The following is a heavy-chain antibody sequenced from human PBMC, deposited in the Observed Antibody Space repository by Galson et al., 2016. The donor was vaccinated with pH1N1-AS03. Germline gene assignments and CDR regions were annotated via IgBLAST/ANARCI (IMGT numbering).Heavy chain of an antibody. CDR2: INAGNGNA. CDR1: GYTLTTYS. Sequence: SVKVSCKASGYTLTTYSMHWVRQAPGQRPEWMGWINAGNGNAGYSRSFQGRVTITRDTSANIGYLEVISLIFEDTAVYYCTSDRPPRVDYWGQGTLVTVSS. CDR3: TSDRPPRVDY. V-gene: IGHV1-3*01. D-gene: IGHD1-14*01. J-gene: IGHJ4*02.